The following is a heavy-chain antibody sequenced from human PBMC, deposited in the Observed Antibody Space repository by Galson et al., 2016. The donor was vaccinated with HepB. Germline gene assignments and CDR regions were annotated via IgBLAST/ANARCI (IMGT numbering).Heavy chain of an antibody. V-gene: IGHV3-15*01. D-gene: IGHD3-10*01. CDR3: SNHYGSGTYYEFDP. J-gene: IGHJ5*02. Sequence: SLRLSCAASGFTVTNAWTTWVRQAPGKGLEWVGRIKSRTDGGTADYAAPVKGRFIIARDDSKNTLYLQMNSLKTEDTAVYYCSNHYGSGTYYEFDPWGQGTPVTVSS. CDR1: GFTVTNAW. CDR2: IKSRTDGGTA.